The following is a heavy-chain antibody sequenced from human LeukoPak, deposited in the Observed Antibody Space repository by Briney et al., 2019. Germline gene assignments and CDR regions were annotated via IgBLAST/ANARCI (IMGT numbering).Heavy chain of an antibody. D-gene: IGHD2-15*01. CDR3: ARESPHCSGVSCFLDY. CDR1: GFXFSGYE. CDR2: ITSSGKTV. Sequence: GGSLRLSCAASGFXFSGYEMNWVRQAPGKGLEWVSYITSSGKTVYYADSMKGRFTISRDNAKTSLYLQMNSLRAEDTAVYYCARESPHCSGVSCFLDYWGQGTLVTVSS. J-gene: IGHJ4*02. V-gene: IGHV3-48*03.